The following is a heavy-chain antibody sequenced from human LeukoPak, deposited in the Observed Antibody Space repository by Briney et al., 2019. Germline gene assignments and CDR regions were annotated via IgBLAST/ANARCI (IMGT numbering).Heavy chain of an antibody. V-gene: IGHV4-39*01. CDR1: GGSISSSSYY. J-gene: IGHJ4*02. Sequence: SETRSLTCTVSGGSISSSSYYWGWIRQPPGKGLEWIGSIYYSGSTYYNPSLKSRVTISVDTSKNQFSLKLSSVTAADTAVYYCAIVATIGGYFDYWGQGTLVTVSS. D-gene: IGHD5-12*01. CDR3: AIVATIGGYFDY. CDR2: IYYSGST.